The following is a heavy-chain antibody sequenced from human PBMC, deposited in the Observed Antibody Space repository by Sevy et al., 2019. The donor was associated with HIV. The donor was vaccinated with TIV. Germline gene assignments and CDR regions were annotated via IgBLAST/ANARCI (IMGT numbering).Heavy chain of an antibody. CDR1: GFTLSSYG. CDR3: ARGMILEGSWCGMDV. V-gene: IGHV3-33*01. J-gene: IGHJ6*02. CDR2: IRYDGSNK. D-gene: IGHD3-3*01. Sequence: GESLKISCAASGFTLSSYGMHWVRQAPGKGLEWVAVIRYDGSNKYYADSVKGRFTISRDNSRNTLSLQMNSLRAEDTAVYYCARGMILEGSWCGMDVWGQGTTVTV.